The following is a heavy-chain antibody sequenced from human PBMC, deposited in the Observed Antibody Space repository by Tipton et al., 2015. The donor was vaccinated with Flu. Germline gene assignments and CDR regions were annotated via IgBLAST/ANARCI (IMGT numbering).Heavy chain of an antibody. V-gene: IGHV3-49*04. CDR3: TGHKMGPYSSRWQTNVFDI. CDR1: GFTFGDYD. Sequence: SLRLSCTASGFTFGDYDMSWVRQAPGKGLEWVDFITGKGYGGTIEYAASVKGRFIISRDDSKSIVYLQMNSLKTEDTAVYYCTGHKMGPYSSRWQTNVFDIWGQGTTVTVSS. CDR2: ITGKGYGGTI. J-gene: IGHJ3*02. D-gene: IGHD6-13*01.